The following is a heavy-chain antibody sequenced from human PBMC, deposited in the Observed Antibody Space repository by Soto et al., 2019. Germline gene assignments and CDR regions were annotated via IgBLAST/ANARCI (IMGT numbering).Heavy chain of an antibody. CDR3: AKASSSTWRYCFDY. Sequence: GGSLRLSCAASGFTFSSYAMSWVRQAPGKGLEWVSALSDSGGRTYYADSVKGRFTISRDNSKNTLYLQMNSLRAEDTAVYYCAKASSSTWRYCFDYWGQGTLVTVSS. J-gene: IGHJ4*02. V-gene: IGHV3-23*01. CDR2: LSDSGGRT. CDR1: GFTFSSYA. D-gene: IGHD6-13*01.